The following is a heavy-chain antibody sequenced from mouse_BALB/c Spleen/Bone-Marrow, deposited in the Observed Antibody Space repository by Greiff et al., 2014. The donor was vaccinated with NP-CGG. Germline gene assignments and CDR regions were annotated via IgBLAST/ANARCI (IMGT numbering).Heavy chain of an antibody. Sequence: VQLQESGAELARPGASVKMSCKASGYTFTGYTMHWVKQRPGQGLEWIGYINPSSGYTNYNQKFKDKATLTADKSSSTAYMQLSSLTSEDSAVYYCARESFYGSNYYWGQGTTLTVSS. CDR2: INPSSGYT. V-gene: IGHV1-4*01. CDR3: ARESFYGSNYY. D-gene: IGHD1-1*01. J-gene: IGHJ2*01. CDR1: GYTFTGYT.